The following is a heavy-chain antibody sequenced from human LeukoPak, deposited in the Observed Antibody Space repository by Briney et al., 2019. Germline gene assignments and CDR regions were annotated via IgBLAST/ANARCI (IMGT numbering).Heavy chain of an antibody. CDR3: ARGLRGVIA. D-gene: IGHD3-10*01. V-gene: IGHV3-21*01. CDR1: GFTFSSYA. Sequence: GGSLRLSCAASGFTFSSYAMSWVRQAPGKGLEWVSSISSSSSYIYYADSVKGRFTISRDNAKNSLYLQMNSLRAEDTAVYYCARGLRGVIAWGQGTLVTVSS. J-gene: IGHJ5*02. CDR2: ISSSSSYI.